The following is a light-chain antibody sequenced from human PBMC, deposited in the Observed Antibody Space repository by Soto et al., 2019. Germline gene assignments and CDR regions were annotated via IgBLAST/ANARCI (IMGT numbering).Light chain of an antibody. CDR3: QQRSNWPPT. Sequence: EIVLTQSPATLSLSPGERATLPCRASQSVSSYLAWYQQKPCQAPRLLIYDASNRATGIPARFSGSGSGTDFTLTISSLEPEDFAVYYCQQRSNWPPTFGQGTKLEIK. V-gene: IGKV3-11*01. CDR2: DAS. J-gene: IGKJ2*01. CDR1: QSVSSY.